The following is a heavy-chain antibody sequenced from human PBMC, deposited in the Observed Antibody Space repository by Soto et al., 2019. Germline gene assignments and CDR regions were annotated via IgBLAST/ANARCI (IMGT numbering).Heavy chain of an antibody. Sequence: GGSLRLSCVASGFTFSTYGMNWVRQVPGKGLEWVAGISASGGTTYYAESVKGRFTISGDNSKNTLYLQMNSLRAEDTAVYYCANTGFCGSGWFDPWGQGTLVTVSS. CDR2: ISASGGTT. CDR1: GFTFSTYG. D-gene: IGHD6-25*01. CDR3: ANTGFCGSGWFDP. V-gene: IGHV3-23*01. J-gene: IGHJ5*02.